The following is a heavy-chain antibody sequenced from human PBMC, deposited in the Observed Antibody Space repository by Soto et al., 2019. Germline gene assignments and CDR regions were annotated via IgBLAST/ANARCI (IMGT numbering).Heavy chain of an antibody. D-gene: IGHD4-17*01. Sequence: QVQLVESGGGVVQPGRSLRLSCAASGFTFSSYGMHWVRQAPGKGLEWVAVIWYDGSNKYYADSVKGRFTISRDNSKNTLYLQMNSLRAEDTAVYYCERSRETVTTPVYFDYWGQGTLVTVSS. V-gene: IGHV3-33*01. J-gene: IGHJ4*02. CDR2: IWYDGSNK. CDR3: ERSRETVTTPVYFDY. CDR1: GFTFSSYG.